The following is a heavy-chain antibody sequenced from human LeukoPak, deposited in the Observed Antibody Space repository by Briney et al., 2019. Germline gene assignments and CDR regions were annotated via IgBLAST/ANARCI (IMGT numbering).Heavy chain of an antibody. D-gene: IGHD5-18*01. CDR2: VRSKAYGGTT. CDR1: GFTFGDYA. Sequence: PGGSLRLSCTASGFTFGDYAMSWVRQAPGEGVEWVGFVRSKAYGGTTEYTASVKGRFTISRDDSKSIAYLQMNSLKTEDTAVYYCTTEWIQLWLGYFDYWGQGTLVTVSS. V-gene: IGHV3-49*04. J-gene: IGHJ4*02. CDR3: TTEWIQLWLGYFDY.